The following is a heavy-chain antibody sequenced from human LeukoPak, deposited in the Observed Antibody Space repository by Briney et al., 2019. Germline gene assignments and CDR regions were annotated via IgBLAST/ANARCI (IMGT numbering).Heavy chain of an antibody. Sequence: GESLKISCKGSGYSFTSYWIGWVRQMPGKGLEWMGIIYPGDSDTRYSPSFQGQVTISADKSISTAYLQWSSLKASDTAMYYCATQVEMATITFGYWGQGTLVTVSS. J-gene: IGHJ4*02. CDR1: GYSFTSYW. V-gene: IGHV5-51*01. D-gene: IGHD5-24*01. CDR3: ATQVEMATITFGY. CDR2: IYPGDSDT.